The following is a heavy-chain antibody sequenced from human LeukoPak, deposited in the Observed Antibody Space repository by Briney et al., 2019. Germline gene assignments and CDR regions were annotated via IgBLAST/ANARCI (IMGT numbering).Heavy chain of an antibody. Sequence: SETLSLTCTVSGGSISSYYWSWIRQPPGKGLEWIGYIYYSGSTNYNPSLKSRVTISVDTSKNQFSLKLSSVTAADTAMYYCARENEPARDFDLWSRGTLVTVSS. CDR1: GGSISSYY. CDR3: ARENEPARDFDL. D-gene: IGHD1-1*01. V-gene: IGHV4-59*01. J-gene: IGHJ2*01. CDR2: IYYSGST.